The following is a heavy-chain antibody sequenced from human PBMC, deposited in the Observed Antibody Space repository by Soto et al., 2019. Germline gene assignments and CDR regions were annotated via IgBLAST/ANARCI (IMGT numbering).Heavy chain of an antibody. CDR1: GYTFTGYY. Sequence: GASVKVSCKASGYTFTGYYMHWVRQAPGQGLEWMGWINPNSGGTNYAQKFQGRVTMTRDTSISTAYMELSRLRSDDTAVYYCASCYTDYCDWVYYYYGMDVWGQGTTVTVYS. V-gene: IGHV1-2*02. D-gene: IGHD3-22*01. CDR2: INPNSGGT. CDR3: ASCYTDYCDWVYYYYGMDV. J-gene: IGHJ6*01.